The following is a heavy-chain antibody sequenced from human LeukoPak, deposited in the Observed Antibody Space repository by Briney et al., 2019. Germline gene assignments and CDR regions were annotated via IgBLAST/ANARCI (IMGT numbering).Heavy chain of an antibody. Sequence: GGSLRLSCAVSGFTFSNYLMHWVRQAPGKGLVWFSRIYTDGSSTNYADSVKGRFTISRDNAKNTLYLQMNSLRGEDTAVYYCARGASNRFDYWGQGTLVTVSS. CDR1: GFTFSNYL. D-gene: IGHD1-14*01. CDR3: ARGASNRFDY. V-gene: IGHV3-74*01. J-gene: IGHJ4*02. CDR2: IYTDGSST.